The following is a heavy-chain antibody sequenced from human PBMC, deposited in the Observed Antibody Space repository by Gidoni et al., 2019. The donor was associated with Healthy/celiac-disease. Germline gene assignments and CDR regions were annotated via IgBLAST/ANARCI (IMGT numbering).Heavy chain of an antibody. CDR3: ARAGIAARSDYYYGMDV. V-gene: IGHV1-18*01. Sequence: QVQLVQSGAEVKKPGASVKVSCKASGYTFTRYGISWVRQAPGQGLEWMGWISAYNGNTNYAQKLQGRVTMTTDTSTSTAYMELRSLRSDDTAVYYCARAGIAARSDYYYGMDVWGQGTTVTVSS. CDR1: GYTFTRYG. J-gene: IGHJ6*02. CDR2: ISAYNGNT. D-gene: IGHD6-6*01.